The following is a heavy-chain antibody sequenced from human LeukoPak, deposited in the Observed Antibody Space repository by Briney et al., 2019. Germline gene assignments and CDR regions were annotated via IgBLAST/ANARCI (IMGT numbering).Heavy chain of an antibody. CDR3: ARPPSRGYSSSFEY. J-gene: IGHJ4*02. D-gene: IGHD2-2*03. Sequence: GESLKISCKGSGYSFPTYWIAWVRQMPGKGPEWMGIIYPDESNIRHSPSFQGQVTISADKSISTAYLQWSSLKASDTAMYYCARPPSRGYSSSFEYWGQGTLVTVSS. CDR1: GYSFPTYW. CDR2: IYPDESNI. V-gene: IGHV5-51*01.